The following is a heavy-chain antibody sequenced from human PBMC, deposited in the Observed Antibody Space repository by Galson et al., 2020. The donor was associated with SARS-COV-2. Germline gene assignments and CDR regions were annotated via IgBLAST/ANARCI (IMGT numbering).Heavy chain of an antibody. CDR1: GFTFSSYA. Sequence: GGSLRLSCAASGFTFSSYAMHWVRQAPGKGLEWVAVISYDGSNKYYADSVKGRFTISRDNSKNTLYLQMNSLRAEDTAVYYCARELTSSPVGGMDVWGQGTTVTVSS. D-gene: IGHD6-13*01. CDR2: ISYDGSNK. V-gene: IGHV3-30*04. J-gene: IGHJ6*02. CDR3: ARELTSSPVGGMDV.